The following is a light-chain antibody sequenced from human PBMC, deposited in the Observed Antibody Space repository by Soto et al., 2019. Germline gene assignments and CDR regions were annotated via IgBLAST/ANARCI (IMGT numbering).Light chain of an antibody. CDR3: HQYNKWLDLI. V-gene: IGKV3-15*01. J-gene: IGKJ4*01. CDR1: QTVSSN. Sequence: EIVMTQSPATLSVSPGERATLSCRASQTVSSNLAWYQQKPGQAPRLLIYDASTRAAGIPVRFRGSGSGTEFTLTISSLQSEDSAVYYCHQYNKWLDLIFGGGTKVDI. CDR2: DAS.